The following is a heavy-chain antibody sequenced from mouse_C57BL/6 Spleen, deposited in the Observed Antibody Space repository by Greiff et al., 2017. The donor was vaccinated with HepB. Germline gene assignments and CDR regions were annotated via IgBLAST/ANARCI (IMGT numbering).Heavy chain of an antibody. CDR3: ARRGGDDGYGY. CDR1: GYTFTSYW. J-gene: IGHJ2*01. D-gene: IGHD2-3*01. V-gene: IGHV1-69*01. CDR2: IDPSDSYT. Sequence: VQLQQPGAELVMPGASVKLSCKASGYTFTSYWMHWVKQRPGQGLEWIGEIDPSDSYTNYNQKFKGKSTLTVDKSSSTAYMQLSSLTSEDSAVYYCARRGGDDGYGYWGQGTTLTVSS.